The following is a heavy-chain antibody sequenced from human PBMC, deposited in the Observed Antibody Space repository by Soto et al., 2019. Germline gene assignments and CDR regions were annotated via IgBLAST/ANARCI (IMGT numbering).Heavy chain of an antibody. CDR2: IYYSGST. J-gene: IGHJ4*02. CDR3: ARVHHYGSGIPYYFDY. V-gene: IGHV4-59*01. Sequence: SETLSLTCPVSGGSISSYYWSWIRQPPGKGLEWIGYIYYSGSTNYNPSLKSRVTIPVDTSKNQFSLKLSSVTAADTAVYYCARVHHYGSGIPYYFDYWGQGTLVTVSS. CDR1: GGSISSYY. D-gene: IGHD3-10*01.